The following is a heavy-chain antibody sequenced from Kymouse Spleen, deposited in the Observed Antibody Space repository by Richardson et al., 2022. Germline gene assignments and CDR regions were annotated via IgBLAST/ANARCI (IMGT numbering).Heavy chain of an antibody. CDR3: TTDQEYSSSWSLDY. V-gene: IGHV3-15*01. CDR2: IKSKTDGGTT. CDR1: GFTFSNAW. J-gene: IGHJ4*02. Sequence: EVQLVESGGGLVKPGGSLRLSCAASGFTFSNAWMSWVRQAPGKGLEWVGRIKSKTDGGTTDYAAPVKGRFTISRDDSKNTLYLQMNSLKTEDTAVYYCTTDQEYSSSWSLDYWGQGTLVTVSS. D-gene: IGHD6-13*01.